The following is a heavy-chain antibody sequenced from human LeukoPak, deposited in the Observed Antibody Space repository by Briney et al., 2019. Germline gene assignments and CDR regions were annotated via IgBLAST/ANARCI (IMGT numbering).Heavy chain of an antibody. J-gene: IGHJ6*02. V-gene: IGHV3-20*01. D-gene: IGHD3-10*01. CDR2: INWNGGST. CDR1: GFTFGDYA. CDR3: ARASGKGLDYYYYGMDV. Sequence: GGSLRLSCAASGFTFGDYAMSWVRQAPGKGLEWVSGINWNGGSTCYADSVKGRFTISRDNAKNSLYLQMNSLRAEDTALYHCARASGKGLDYYYYGMDVWGQGTTVTVSS.